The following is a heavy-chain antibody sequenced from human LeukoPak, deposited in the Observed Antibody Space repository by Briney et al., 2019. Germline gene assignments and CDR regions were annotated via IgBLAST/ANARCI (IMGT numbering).Heavy chain of an antibody. CDR1: GFTFSDYY. CDR3: ARSSDDFWSGYPTYFDY. Sequence: GGSLRLSCAASGFTFSDYYMSWIRQAPGKELEWVSYISSSGSTIYYADSVKGRFTISRDNAKNSLYLQMNSLRAEDTAVYYCARSSDDFWSGYPTYFDYWGQGTLVTVSS. V-gene: IGHV3-11*04. J-gene: IGHJ4*02. CDR2: ISSSGSTI. D-gene: IGHD3-3*01.